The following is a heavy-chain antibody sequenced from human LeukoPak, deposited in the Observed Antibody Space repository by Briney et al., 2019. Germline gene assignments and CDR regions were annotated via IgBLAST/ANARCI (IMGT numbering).Heavy chain of an antibody. CDR3: ARDQGWPRVSPIDY. Sequence: GGSLRLSCATSGFAFSSYYMAWVRQAPGQGLEWVANIKEDGSETYYVDAVQGRFTISRDNDKKSLSLQMNSLRVEDTAVYYCARDQGWPRVSPIDYWGQGTLVIVSS. D-gene: IGHD6-19*01. V-gene: IGHV3-7*01. J-gene: IGHJ4*02. CDR2: IKEDGSET. CDR1: GFAFSSYY.